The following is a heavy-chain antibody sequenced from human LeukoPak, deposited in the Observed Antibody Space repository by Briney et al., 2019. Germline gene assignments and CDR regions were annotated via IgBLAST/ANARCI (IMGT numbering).Heavy chain of an antibody. CDR3: ARDMTTAWFGY. J-gene: IGHJ4*02. Sequence: GGSVKVSCKASGYTFTGYFMHWVRQAPGQGLEWMGWINPNSGGTNYAQKFQGRVTMTRDTSINTAYIEPSRLRSNNTAVYYCARDMTTAWFGYWGQGTLVTVSS. V-gene: IGHV1-2*02. CDR1: GYTFTGYF. D-gene: IGHD4-11*01. CDR2: INPNSGGT.